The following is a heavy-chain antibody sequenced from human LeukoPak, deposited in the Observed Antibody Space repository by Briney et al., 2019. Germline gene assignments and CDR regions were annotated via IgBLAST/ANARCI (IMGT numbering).Heavy chain of an antibody. J-gene: IGHJ4*02. CDR3: AIQGPRLTGDYPDY. Sequence: GGSLRLSCAASGFTFSSYAMSWVRQAPGKGLEWVSAISGSGGSTYYADSVKGRFTISRDNSKNTLYLQMNSLRAEDTAVYYGAIQGPRLTGDYPDYWGQGTLVTVSS. CDR2: ISGSGGST. CDR1: GFTFSSYA. V-gene: IGHV3-23*01. D-gene: IGHD3-22*01.